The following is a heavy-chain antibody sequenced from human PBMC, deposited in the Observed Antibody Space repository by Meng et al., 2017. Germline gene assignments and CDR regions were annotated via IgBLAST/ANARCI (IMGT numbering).Heavy chain of an antibody. CDR2: ISAYNGNT. Sequence: RLVTSGAEVKNPGASGKVSGKASGYTFTSYGISWVRQAPGQGLEWMGWISAYNGNTNYAQKLQGRVTMTTDTSTSTAYMELRSLRSDDTAVYYCARDPRITGTTLPDYWGQGTLVTVSS. D-gene: IGHD1-7*01. J-gene: IGHJ4*02. V-gene: IGHV1-18*01. CDR1: GYTFTSYG. CDR3: ARDPRITGTTLPDY.